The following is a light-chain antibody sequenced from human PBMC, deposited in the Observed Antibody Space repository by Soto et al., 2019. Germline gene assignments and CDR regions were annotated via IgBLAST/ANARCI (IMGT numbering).Light chain of an antibody. CDR1: QSVSSSY. CDR3: QQYGSSPLFT. Sequence: EIVLTQSPGTLYLSTGERATLSCRASQSVSSSYLAWYHQKPGQAPRLLIYGASSRDTGIPDRFSGSGSGTDFTLTISRLEPEDFAVYYCQQYGSSPLFTFGPGTTVDMK. CDR2: GAS. V-gene: IGKV3-20*01. J-gene: IGKJ3*01.